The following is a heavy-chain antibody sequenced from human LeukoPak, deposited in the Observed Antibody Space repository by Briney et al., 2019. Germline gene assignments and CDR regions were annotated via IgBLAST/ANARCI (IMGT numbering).Heavy chain of an antibody. J-gene: IGHJ4*02. CDR2: TYYRSEWYN. D-gene: IGHD3-22*01. V-gene: IGHV6-1*01. CDR1: GDSVSSNSAA. Sequence: SQTLSLTCAISGDSVSSNSAAWNWIRQSPSRGLEWLGRTYYRSEWYNDYAVSVKSRININPDTSKNQFSLKLSSVTAADTAVYYCARSPEQVVIKGAYFDYWGQGTLVTVSS. CDR3: ARSPEQVVIKGAYFDY.